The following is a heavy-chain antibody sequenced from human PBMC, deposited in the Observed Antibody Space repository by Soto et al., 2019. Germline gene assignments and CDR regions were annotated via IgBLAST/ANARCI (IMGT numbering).Heavy chain of an antibody. J-gene: IGHJ4*02. CDR2: IYYSGST. CDR1: GGSISSYY. V-gene: IGHV4-59*08. CDR3: ARRRYCSGGSCFDY. Sequence: SETLSLTCTVSGGSISSYYWSWIRQPPGKGLEWIGYIYYSGSTNYNPSLKSRVTISVDTSKNQFSLKLSSVTAADTAVYYCARRRYCSGGSCFDYWGQGTLVTVSS. D-gene: IGHD2-15*01.